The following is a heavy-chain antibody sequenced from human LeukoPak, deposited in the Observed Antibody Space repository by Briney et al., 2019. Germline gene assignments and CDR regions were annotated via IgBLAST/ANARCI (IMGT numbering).Heavy chain of an antibody. CDR2: TYYRSKWYN. CDR1: GDSVSSNSAA. V-gene: IGHV6-1*01. CDR3: VRGGRSFSGWFGP. D-gene: IGHD1-26*01. Sequence: SQTLSLTCAISGDSVSSNSAAWNWIRRSPSRGLEWLGGTYYRSKWYNDYAMSVQSRITINPDTVTNQFSLHLNSVTSADTAVYYCVRGGRSFSGWFGPWGQGTLVTVSS. J-gene: IGHJ5*02.